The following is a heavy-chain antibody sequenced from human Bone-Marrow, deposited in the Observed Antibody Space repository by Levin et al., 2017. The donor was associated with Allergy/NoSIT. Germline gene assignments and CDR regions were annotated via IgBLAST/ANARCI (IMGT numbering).Heavy chain of an antibody. D-gene: IGHD2-2*01. CDR1: GFTFSSYS. J-gene: IGHJ5*02. Sequence: GESLKISCAASGFTFSSYSMNWVRQAPGKGLEWVSSISSSSSYIYYADSVKGRFTISRDNAKNSLYLQMNSLRAEDTAVYYCAGRSYCSSTSCPGFDPWGQGTLVTVSS. CDR3: AGRSYCSSTSCPGFDP. CDR2: ISSSSSYI. V-gene: IGHV3-21*01.